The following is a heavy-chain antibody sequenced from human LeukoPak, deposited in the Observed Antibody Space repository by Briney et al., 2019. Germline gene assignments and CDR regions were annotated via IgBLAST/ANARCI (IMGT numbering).Heavy chain of an antibody. CDR2: INPNSGGT. CDR1: GYTFTGYY. V-gene: IGHV1-2*02. CDR3: ARVPDSSSWYGGAFDI. Sequence: ASMKVSCKASGYTFTGYYIHWLRQAPGQGLEWMGWINPNSGGTNYAQKFQGRVTMTRDTSISTAYMELSRLRSDDTAVYYCARVPDSSSWYGGAFDIWGQGTMVTVSS. J-gene: IGHJ3*02. D-gene: IGHD6-13*01.